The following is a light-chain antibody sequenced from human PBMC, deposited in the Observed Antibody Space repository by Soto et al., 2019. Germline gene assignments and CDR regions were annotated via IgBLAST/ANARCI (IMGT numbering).Light chain of an antibody. CDR2: GAS. Sequence: EIVLTQSPATLSVSPGERATLSCRASESVSNNLAWYQQKPGQAPRLLIYGASTRATGIPARFSGSGSETEYTLTISSLQSEDFGVYYCQQYNNWPPITFGQGTRLEIK. CDR3: QQYNNWPPIT. J-gene: IGKJ5*01. CDR1: ESVSNN. V-gene: IGKV3-15*01.